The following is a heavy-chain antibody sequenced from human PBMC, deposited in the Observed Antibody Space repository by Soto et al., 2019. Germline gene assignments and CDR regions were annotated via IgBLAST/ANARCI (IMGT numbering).Heavy chain of an antibody. CDR1: GGSFSGYY. V-gene: IGHV4-34*01. CDR3: ARGLRYSSSWLYYYYYGMDV. J-gene: IGHJ6*02. D-gene: IGHD6-13*01. CDR2: INHSGST. Sequence: SETLSLTCAVYGGSFSGYYWSWIRQPPGKGLEWIGEINHSGSTNYNPSLKSRVTISVDTSKNQFSLKLSSVTAADTAVYYCARGLRYSSSWLYYYYYGMDVWGQGTTVTVSS.